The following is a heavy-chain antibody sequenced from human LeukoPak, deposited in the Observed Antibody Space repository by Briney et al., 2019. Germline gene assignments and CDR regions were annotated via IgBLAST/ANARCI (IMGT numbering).Heavy chain of an antibody. CDR2: IIPIFGTA. CDR1: GGTFSSYA. Sequence: SVKVSCKASGGTFSSYAISWVRQAPGQGLEWMGEIIPIFGTANYAQKFQGGVTITTDESTSTAYMELSSLRSEDTAVYYCARGSAVAGTRGYYYYYMDVWGKGTTVTVSS. J-gene: IGHJ6*03. V-gene: IGHV1-69*05. CDR3: ARGSAVAGTRGYYYYYMDV. D-gene: IGHD6-19*01.